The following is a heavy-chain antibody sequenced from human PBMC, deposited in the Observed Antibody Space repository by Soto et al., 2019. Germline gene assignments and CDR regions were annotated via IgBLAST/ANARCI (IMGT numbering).Heavy chain of an antibody. Sequence: PGESLKISCKVSVDSFTNYWIAWVRQTPGKGLEWMGIIHPGDSESRYNPSFQGQVTISADKSITTAYLQWSSLRASDTAMYYCARQIGHYGLDVWGQGTTVTVSS. CDR2: IHPGDSES. CDR3: ARQIGHYGLDV. CDR1: VDSFTNYW. V-gene: IGHV5-51*01. J-gene: IGHJ6*02.